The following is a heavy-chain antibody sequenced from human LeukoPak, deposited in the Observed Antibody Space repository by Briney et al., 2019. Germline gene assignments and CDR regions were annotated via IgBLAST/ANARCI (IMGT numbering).Heavy chain of an antibody. Sequence: GGSLRLSCAASGFTFSSHWMTWVRQAPGKGLEWVANIKEDGSEKHNVDSVAGRFTISRDNAKSSLYLQMNSLRAEDTAVYYCATLSVVVVPAELNWGQGTLVTVSS. J-gene: IGHJ4*02. D-gene: IGHD2-15*01. CDR3: ATLSVVVVPAELN. CDR2: IKEDGSEK. CDR1: GFTFSSHW. V-gene: IGHV3-7*03.